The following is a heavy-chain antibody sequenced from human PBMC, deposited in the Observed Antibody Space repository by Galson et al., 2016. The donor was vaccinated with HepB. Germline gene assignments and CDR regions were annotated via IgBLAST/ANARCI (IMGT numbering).Heavy chain of an antibody. CDR3: ARGVSCSGGTCHSGWYYYYAMDV. CDR1: GFRFNNYW. CDR2: IKEDGGEK. J-gene: IGHJ6*02. V-gene: IGHV3-7*01. D-gene: IGHD2-15*01. Sequence: SLRLSCAGSGFRFNNYWMSWVRQAPGKGLEWVAHIKEDGGEKYHVDSVKGRFTISRDNAKNSLYLQMNSLRGEDTAVYYCARGVSCSGGTCHSGWYYYYAMDVWGQGTTVTVSS.